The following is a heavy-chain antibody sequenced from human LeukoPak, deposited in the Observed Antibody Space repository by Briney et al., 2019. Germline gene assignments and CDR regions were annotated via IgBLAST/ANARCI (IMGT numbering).Heavy chain of an antibody. V-gene: IGHV3-23*01. Sequence: PGGSLRLSCAASGFTFSSYAMSWVRQAPGKGLEWVSAISGSGGSTYYADSVKGRFTISRDNSKNTLYLQMNSLRAEDAAVYYCAKLTRDYDSSTNWFDPWGQGTLVTVSS. CDR1: GFTFSSYA. J-gene: IGHJ5*02. D-gene: IGHD3-22*01. CDR2: ISGSGGST. CDR3: AKLTRDYDSSTNWFDP.